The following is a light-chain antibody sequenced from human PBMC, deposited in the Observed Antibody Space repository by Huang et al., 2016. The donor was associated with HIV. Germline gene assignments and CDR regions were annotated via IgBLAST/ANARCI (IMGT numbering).Light chain of an antibody. Sequence: DVVLSQSPDYLPVSLGARATVNCRSSQSLFYNSNGQNYLAWYQQKAGQPPKLLVYWASTRAPGVPDRFSGTGSGTDFTLTINNLQAEDAAVYYCQQYYFSPRTFGPGTKVDI. CDR1: QSLFYNSNGQNY. V-gene: IGKV4-1*01. J-gene: IGKJ3*01. CDR3: QQYYFSPRT. CDR2: WAS.